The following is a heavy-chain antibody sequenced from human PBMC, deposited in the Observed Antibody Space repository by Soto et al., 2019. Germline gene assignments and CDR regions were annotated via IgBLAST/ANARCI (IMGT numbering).Heavy chain of an antibody. CDR3: ARQGTGIAVAGSNLAAFDI. Sequence: PVECLKSSCKGSGYSFTSYWIGWVRQIPGKGLEWMGIIYPVDSDTRYSPSFQGQVTISDDKSISTAYLQWSSLKASDTAMYYCARQGTGIAVAGSNLAAFDIWDQGNMVTVS. V-gene: IGHV5-51*01. J-gene: IGHJ3*02. D-gene: IGHD6-19*01. CDR2: IYPVDSDT. CDR1: GYSFTSYW.